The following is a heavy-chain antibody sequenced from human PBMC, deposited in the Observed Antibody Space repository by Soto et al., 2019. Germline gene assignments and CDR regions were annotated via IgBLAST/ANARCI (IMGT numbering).Heavy chain of an antibody. V-gene: IGHV3-53*01. Sequence: GGSLRLSCAASGFTVSSNYLSWVRQAPGKGLEWVSVIYSGGSTYYADSVKGRFTISRDNSKNTLYLQMNSLRAEDTAVYYCARATDNWSPYYFDYWGQGTLVTVSS. CDR2: IYSGGST. CDR3: ARATDNWSPYYFDY. J-gene: IGHJ4*02. CDR1: GFTVSSNY. D-gene: IGHD1-1*01.